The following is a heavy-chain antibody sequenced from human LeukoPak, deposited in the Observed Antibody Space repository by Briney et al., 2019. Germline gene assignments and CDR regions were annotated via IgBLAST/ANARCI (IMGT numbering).Heavy chain of an antibody. V-gene: IGHV4-34*01. CDR2: IDHSGST. J-gene: IGHJ6*02. CDR3: VRYCSGTSCHNYYYYGMDV. CDR1: GGSFSGYL. Sequence: PSETLSLTCAVYGGSFSGYLWTWIRQPPGKGLEWIGEIDHSGSTNYNPSLKSRVTISVDRSKNQFSLKLRSVTAADTAVYYCVRYCSGTSCHNYYYYGMDVWGQGTTLTVSS. D-gene: IGHD2-2*02.